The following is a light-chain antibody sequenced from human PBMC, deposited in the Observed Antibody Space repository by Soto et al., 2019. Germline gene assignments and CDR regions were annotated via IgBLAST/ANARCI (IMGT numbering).Light chain of an antibody. V-gene: IGKV1-27*01. CDR3: QKYDTAPLT. CDR2: AAS. Sequence: DIHVTQSPSSLSSSLGDRVAISCRASQVISTYLACYHQKPGKVPKLLIYAASTLLSGVPSRFSGSGSGTDFTLTISSLQPEDVATYYCQKYDTAPLTFGQGTKVDIK. J-gene: IGKJ1*01. CDR1: QVISTY.